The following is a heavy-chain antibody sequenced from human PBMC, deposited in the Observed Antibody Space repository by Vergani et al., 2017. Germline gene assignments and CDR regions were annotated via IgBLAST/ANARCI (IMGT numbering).Heavy chain of an antibody. CDR2: IYHSGST. J-gene: IGHJ5*02. D-gene: IGHD3-10*01. CDR1: GYSISSGYY. CDR3: ARDSGSLENWFDP. V-gene: IGHV4-38-2*01. Sequence: QVQLQESGPGLVKPSETLSLTCAVSGYSISSGYYWGWIRQPPGKGLEWIGSIYHSGSTYYNPSLKSRVTISVDTSKNQFSLKLSSVTAADTAVYYCARDSGSLENWFDPWGQGTLVIVSS.